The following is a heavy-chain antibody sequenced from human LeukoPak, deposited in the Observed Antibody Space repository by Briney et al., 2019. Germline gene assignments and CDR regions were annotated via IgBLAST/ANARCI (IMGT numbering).Heavy chain of an antibody. CDR1: GFTFSNAW. D-gene: IGHD2-21*01. V-gene: IGHV3-15*07. CDR2: IKSKTDGGTT. CDR3: TTTGPGDWGDYFDY. Sequence: PGGSLRPSCAASGFTFSNAWMNWVRQAPGKGLEWVGRIKSKTDGGTTDYAAPVKGRFTISRDDSKNTLYLQMNSLKTEDTAGYYCTTTGPGDWGDYFDYWGQGTLVTVSS. J-gene: IGHJ4*02.